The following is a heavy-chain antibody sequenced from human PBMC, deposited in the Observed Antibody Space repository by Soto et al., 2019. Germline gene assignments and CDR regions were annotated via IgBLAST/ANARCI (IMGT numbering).Heavy chain of an antibody. CDR3: ARGPPLL. V-gene: IGHV4-31*11. J-gene: IGHJ4*02. CDR1: GGSISSGGYS. CDR2: IYYSGST. Sequence: SSETLCLTCAVSGGSISSGGYSWSWIRQPPGKGLEWIGSIYYSGSTYYNPSLKSRVTISVDTSKNQFSLKLSSVTAADTAVYYCARGPPLLWGQGTLVTVSS.